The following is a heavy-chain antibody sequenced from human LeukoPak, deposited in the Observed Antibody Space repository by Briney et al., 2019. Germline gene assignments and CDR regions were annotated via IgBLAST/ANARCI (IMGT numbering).Heavy chain of an antibody. D-gene: IGHD5-18*01. CDR2: ISGSGGST. CDR3: AKRIQSAMAMGY. CDR1: GFTFSSYW. V-gene: IGHV3-23*01. J-gene: IGHJ4*02. Sequence: GGSLRLSCAASGFTFSSYWMHWVRQAPGKELEWVSDISGSGGSTYYADSVKGRFTISRDNSKNTMYLQMNSLRAEDTAVYYCAKRIQSAMAMGYWGQGTLVTVSS.